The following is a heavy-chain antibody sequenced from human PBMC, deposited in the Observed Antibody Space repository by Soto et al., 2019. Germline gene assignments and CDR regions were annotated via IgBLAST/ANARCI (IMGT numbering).Heavy chain of an antibody. CDR1: GYSITAGGYY. V-gene: IGHV4-39*07. Sequence: PSETLSLTCFVSGYSITAGGYYWSWIRHHPGKGLEWIGSFYSSGSIIYNPSLRSRVTISADTSKNQFSLRMNSMIAADTAVYYCARADPDASVGYWGQGTLVTVSS. D-gene: IGHD2-15*01. CDR2: FYSSGSI. J-gene: IGHJ4*02. CDR3: ARADPDASVGY.